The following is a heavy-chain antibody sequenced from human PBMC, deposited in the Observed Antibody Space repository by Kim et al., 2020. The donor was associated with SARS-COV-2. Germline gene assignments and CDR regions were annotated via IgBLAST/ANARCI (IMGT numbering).Heavy chain of an antibody. D-gene: IGHD5-18*01. Sequence: VKGRFTTSRDNSKNTVYLQMNSLRAEDTAVYYCARDRDGYSYGSSGMDVWGQGTTVTVSS. V-gene: IGHV3-30*07. J-gene: IGHJ6*02. CDR3: ARDRDGYSYGSSGMDV.